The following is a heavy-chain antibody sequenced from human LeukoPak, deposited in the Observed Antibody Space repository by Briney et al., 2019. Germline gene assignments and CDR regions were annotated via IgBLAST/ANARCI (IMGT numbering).Heavy chain of an antibody. CDR2: IYPGDSDT. D-gene: IGHD6-13*01. Sequence: GESLKISYQGSGYSFTSYWIGWVRQMPGKGLEWMGIIYPGDSDTRYSPSFQGQVTISADKSISTAYLQWSSLKASDTAMYYCARHGLGSSWYYYYMDVWGKGTTVTVSS. CDR3: ARHGLGSSWYYYYMDV. V-gene: IGHV5-51*01. CDR1: GYSFTSYW. J-gene: IGHJ6*03.